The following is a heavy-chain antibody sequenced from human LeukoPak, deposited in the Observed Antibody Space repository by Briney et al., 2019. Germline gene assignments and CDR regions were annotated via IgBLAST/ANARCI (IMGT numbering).Heavy chain of an antibody. V-gene: IGHV1-69*05. J-gene: IGHJ2*01. D-gene: IGHD3-22*01. CDR2: IIPIFGTA. Sequence: ASVKVSCKASGGTFSSYAISWVRQAPGQGLEWMGGIIPIFGTANYAQKFQGRVTITTDESTSTAYMELSSLRSEDTAVYCCARVPRGYYFYWYFDLWGRGTLVTVSS. CDR1: GGTFSSYA. CDR3: ARVPRGYYFYWYFDL.